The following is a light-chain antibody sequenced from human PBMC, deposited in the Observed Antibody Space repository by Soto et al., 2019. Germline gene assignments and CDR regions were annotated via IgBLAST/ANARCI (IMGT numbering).Light chain of an antibody. CDR1: SNYIGAYKY. Sequence: QSALTQPASVSGSPGQSITISCTGSSNYIGAYKYVSWYQQYPGKAPKLIIFEVSNRPSGVSNRFSGSKSGNTASLTIAGLQAEDEADYHCSSYTTGSTLYVFGGGTKVTVL. V-gene: IGLV2-14*01. CDR2: EVS. J-gene: IGLJ1*01. CDR3: SSYTTGSTLYV.